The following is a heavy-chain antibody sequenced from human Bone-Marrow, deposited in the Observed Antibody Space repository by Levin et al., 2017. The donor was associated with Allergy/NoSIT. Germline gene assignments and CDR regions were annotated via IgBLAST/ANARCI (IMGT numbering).Heavy chain of an antibody. D-gene: IGHD5-12*01. CDR2: ISSSGSTI. CDR1: GFTFSSYE. Sequence: QSGGSLRLSCAASGFTFSSYEMNWVRQAPGKGLEWVSYISSSGSTIYYADSVKGRFTISRDNAKNSLYLQMNSLRAEDTAVYYCARDMFYVIVATPGNAFDIWGQGTMVTVSS. V-gene: IGHV3-48*03. J-gene: IGHJ3*02. CDR3: ARDMFYVIVATPGNAFDI.